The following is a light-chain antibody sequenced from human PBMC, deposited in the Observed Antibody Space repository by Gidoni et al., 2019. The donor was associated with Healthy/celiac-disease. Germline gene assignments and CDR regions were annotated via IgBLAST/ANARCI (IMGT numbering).Light chain of an antibody. Sequence: QAGLTQPPSVSKGLRQTATLTCTANSNNVGNQGAAWLQQHQGHPPKLLSYRNNNRPSGISERFSASRSGNTASLTITGLQPEDEADYYCSAWDSSLSAVVFGGGTKLTVL. CDR1: SNNVGNQG. J-gene: IGLJ2*01. V-gene: IGLV10-54*04. CDR3: SAWDSSLSAVV. CDR2: RNN.